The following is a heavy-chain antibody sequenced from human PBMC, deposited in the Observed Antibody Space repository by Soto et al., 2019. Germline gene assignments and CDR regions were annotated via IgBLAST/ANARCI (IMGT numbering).Heavy chain of an antibody. J-gene: IGHJ4*02. CDR2: ISPHSGGT. D-gene: IGHD3-22*01. CDR1: GYTFTDYH. CDR3: VRFMILDVSLDY. Sequence: ASVKVSCKXSGYTFTDYHIHWVRQAPGQGLEWMGWISPHSGGTNYAQKFQGRVTMTWDTSISTAYLELSRLRSDDTAVYFCVRFMILDVSLDYWGRGTLVTVSS. V-gene: IGHV1-2*02.